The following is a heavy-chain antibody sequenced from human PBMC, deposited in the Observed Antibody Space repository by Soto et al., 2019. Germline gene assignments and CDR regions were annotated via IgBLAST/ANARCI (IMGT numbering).Heavy chain of an antibody. Sequence: ETLSLTCTVSGGSISSSSYYWGWIRQPPGKGLEWIGSIYYSGSTYYNPSLKSRVTISVDTSKNQFSLKLSSVTAADTAVYYCARNKVYCTNGVCSYYYYMDVWGKGTTVTVSS. CDR1: GGSISSSSYY. V-gene: IGHV4-39*01. J-gene: IGHJ6*03. CDR3: ARNKVYCTNGVCSYYYYMDV. CDR2: IYYSGST. D-gene: IGHD2-8*01.